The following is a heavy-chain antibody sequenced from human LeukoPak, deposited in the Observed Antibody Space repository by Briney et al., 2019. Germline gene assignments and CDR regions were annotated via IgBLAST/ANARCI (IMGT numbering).Heavy chain of an antibody. Sequence: GGPLRLSCAASGFNFSDYGMIWVRQAPGKGLEWVSSISSRSGYIYYGDSVKGRFIISRDHSKNTLYLQMNSLRAEDTAVYYCAKDTSVGAFDIWGQGTMVTVSS. CDR3: AKDTSVGAFDI. CDR2: ISSRSGYI. CDR1: GFNFSDYG. J-gene: IGHJ3*02. D-gene: IGHD5/OR15-5a*01. V-gene: IGHV3-23*01.